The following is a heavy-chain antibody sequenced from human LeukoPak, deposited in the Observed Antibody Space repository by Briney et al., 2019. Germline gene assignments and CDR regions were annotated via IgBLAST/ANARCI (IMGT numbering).Heavy chain of an antibody. J-gene: IGHJ5*02. CDR1: GGSISSYY. V-gene: IGHV4-39*01. CDR3: ARGATMVRGVIITSSNWFDP. CDR2: IYYSGST. D-gene: IGHD3-10*01. Sequence: SETLSLTCTVSGGSISSYYWGWIRQPPGKGLEWLGSIYYSGSTYYINPSLKSRVTISVDTSKNQISLKLSSVTAADTAVYYCARGATMVRGVIITSSNWFDPWGQGTLVTVSS.